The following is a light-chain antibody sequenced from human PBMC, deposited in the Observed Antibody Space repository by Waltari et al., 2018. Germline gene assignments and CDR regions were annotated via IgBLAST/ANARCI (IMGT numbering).Light chain of an antibody. CDR3: QQYYGSPSLT. CDR2: HAS. Sequence: DVQMTQSPSFLSASVGDTVTITCRASESIRGYLNWYQQKGSKAPNVLIFHASTLQSGVPSRFSGSGYGTDFTLTISSLQPEDVAVYFCQQYYGSPSLTFGGGTKVEIK. CDR1: ESIRGY. J-gene: IGKJ4*01. V-gene: IGKV1-39*02.